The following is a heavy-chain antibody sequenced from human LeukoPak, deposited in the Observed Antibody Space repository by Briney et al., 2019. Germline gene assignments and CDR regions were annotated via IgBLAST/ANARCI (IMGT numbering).Heavy chain of an antibody. V-gene: IGHV3-21*01. CDR1: GFTFSGYS. CDR3: ASSRDYDILTGRVDY. CDR2: ISSSSSYI. D-gene: IGHD3-9*01. J-gene: IGHJ4*02. Sequence: GGSLRLSCAASGFTFSGYSMNWVRQAPGKGLEWVSSISSSSSYIYYADSVKGRFTISRDRAKNSLYLQMNSLRAEDTAVYYCASSRDYDILTGRVDYWGQGTLVTVSS.